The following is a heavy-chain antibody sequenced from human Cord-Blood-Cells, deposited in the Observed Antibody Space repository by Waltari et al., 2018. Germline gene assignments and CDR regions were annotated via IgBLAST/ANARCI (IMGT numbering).Heavy chain of an antibody. CDR3: AHMSYYDFWSGYYWT. D-gene: IGHD3-3*01. CDR2: IYWDDDK. Sequence: ITSTESGPPLVILTPTPTLPCLFLGFSLCTRGVGLGWIRQPPGQAVEWLALIYWDDDKRYSPSLKIRLTIPKDTSKNQVVLTMTNMDPVDTATYYCAHMSYYDFWSGYYWTWGQGTLVTVSS. V-gene: IGHV2-5*02. CDR1: GFSLCTRGVG. J-gene: IGHJ5*02.